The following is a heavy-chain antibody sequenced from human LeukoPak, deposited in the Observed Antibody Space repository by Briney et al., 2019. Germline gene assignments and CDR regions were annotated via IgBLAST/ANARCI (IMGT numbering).Heavy chain of an antibody. J-gene: IGHJ4*01. V-gene: IGHV4-4*07. D-gene: IGHD3-9*01. CDR2: IYTSGNT. CDR1: SGSISSYY. CDR3: ARDYDKGFDS. Sequence: SETLSLTCTVSSGSISSYYWSWIRQPAGKGLEWIGRIYTSGNTNYNPSLKSRITMSLDTSKNQFSLKLSSVTAADTAVYYCARDYDKGFDSWGHGALVTVSS.